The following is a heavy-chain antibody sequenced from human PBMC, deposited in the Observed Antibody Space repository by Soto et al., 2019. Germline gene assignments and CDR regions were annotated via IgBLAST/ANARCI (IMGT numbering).Heavy chain of an antibody. CDR1: GFTFSSYA. V-gene: IGHV3-23*01. J-gene: IGHJ6*02. CDR2: ISGSGGST. CDR3: AKDKNSSICAYGMDV. D-gene: IGHD6-13*01. Sequence: GGSLRLSCAASGFTFSSYAMSWVRQAPGKGLEWVSAISGSGGSTYYADSVKGRFTISRDNSKNTLYLQMNSLRAEDTAVYYCAKDKNSSICAYGMDVWCQVTSLTVSS.